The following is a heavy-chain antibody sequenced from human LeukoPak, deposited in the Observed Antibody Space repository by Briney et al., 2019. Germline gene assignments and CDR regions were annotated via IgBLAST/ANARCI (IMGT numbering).Heavy chain of an antibody. D-gene: IGHD1-26*01. V-gene: IGHV4-61*01. CDR3: ASTMGATTLGDYYYYGMDV. Sequence: SETLSLTCTVSGGSVSSGSYYWSWIRQPPGKGLEWIGYIYYSGNTNYNPSLKSRVSISVDTSKNKFSLKLTSVTAADTAVYYCASTMGATTLGDYYYYGMDVWGQGTTVTVSS. CDR1: GGSVSSGSYY. CDR2: IYYSGNT. J-gene: IGHJ6*02.